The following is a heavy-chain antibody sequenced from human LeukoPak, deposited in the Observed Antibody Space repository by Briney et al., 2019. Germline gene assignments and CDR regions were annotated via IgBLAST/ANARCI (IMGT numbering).Heavy chain of an antibody. J-gene: IGHJ5*02. Sequence: SETLSLTCAVSGGSINSDGYSWSRIRQPPGKGLEWIGYIYHSGSTYYNPSLKSRVTISVDRSKNQFSLKLSSVTAADTAVYYCARDQCYYDSSGYRGCWFDPWGQGTLVTVSS. CDR1: GGSINSDGYS. CDR3: ARDQCYYDSSGYRGCWFDP. D-gene: IGHD3-22*01. CDR2: IYHSGST. V-gene: IGHV4-30-2*01.